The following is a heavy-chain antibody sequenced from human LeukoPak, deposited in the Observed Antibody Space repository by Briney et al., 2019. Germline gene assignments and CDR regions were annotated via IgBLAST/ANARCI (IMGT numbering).Heavy chain of an antibody. J-gene: IGHJ4*02. CDR1: GGSFSGYY. D-gene: IGHD3-22*01. CDR3: AGHSSGREY. Sequence: PSETLSLTCAVYGGSFSGYYWSWIRQPPGKGLEWIGEINHSGSTNYNPSLKSRVTISVDTSKNQFSLELSSVTAADTAVYYCAGHSSGREYWGQGTLVTVSS. CDR2: INHSGST. V-gene: IGHV4-34*01.